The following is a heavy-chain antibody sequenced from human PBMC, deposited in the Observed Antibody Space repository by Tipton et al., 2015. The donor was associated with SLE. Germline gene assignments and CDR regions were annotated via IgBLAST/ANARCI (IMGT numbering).Heavy chain of an antibody. CDR1: GGSIRSYY. CDR3: ARRHYSGPFDS. Sequence: LRLSCSVSGGSIRSYYWSWIRQPPGKGLEWIGYIYYSGNTKYNPSLESRGTISLDTSKNQFSLKLSSVTAADTAVYYCARRHYSGPFDSWGQGTLVTVSS. V-gene: IGHV4-59*01. D-gene: IGHD5-12*01. J-gene: IGHJ4*02. CDR2: IYYSGNT.